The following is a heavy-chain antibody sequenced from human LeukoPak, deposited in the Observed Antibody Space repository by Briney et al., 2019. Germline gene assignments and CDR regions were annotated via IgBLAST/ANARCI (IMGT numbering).Heavy chain of an antibody. CDR2: IIGSGGNT. CDR1: GFAFASFA. CDR3: AKDFLRNMVLGFDY. J-gene: IGHJ4*02. Sequence: PGESLRLSCAASGFAFASFALSWVRQAPGKGLEWVSTIIGSGGNTYYADSVKGRFTISRDNSKNTLYLQMNSLRAEDTAIYYCAKDFLRNMVLGFDYWGQGTLVTVSS. D-gene: IGHD3-10*01. V-gene: IGHV3-23*01.